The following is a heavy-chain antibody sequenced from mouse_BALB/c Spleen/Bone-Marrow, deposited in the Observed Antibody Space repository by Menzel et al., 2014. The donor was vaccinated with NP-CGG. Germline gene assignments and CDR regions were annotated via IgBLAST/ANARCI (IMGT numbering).Heavy chain of an antibody. CDR1: GFDIKDTY. CDR3: ASYVYGYYFDY. Sequence: VQLQQSGAELVKPGASVKLSCTASGFDIKDTYMHWVKQRPEQGLEWIGRIDPANVNTKYDPKFQGKATITADTSSNTAYLQLSRLTSEDTAVYYCASYVYGYYFDYWGQGTTLTVSS. CDR2: IDPANVNT. J-gene: IGHJ2*01. D-gene: IGHD1-1*01. V-gene: IGHV14-3*02.